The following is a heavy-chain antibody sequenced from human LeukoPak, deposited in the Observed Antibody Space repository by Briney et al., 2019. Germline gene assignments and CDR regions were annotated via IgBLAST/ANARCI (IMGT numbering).Heavy chain of an antibody. J-gene: IGHJ4*02. V-gene: IGHV1-24*01. CDR1: GYTLTELS. D-gene: IGHD6-19*01. CDR3: VTAPRQWLVLSVGRTFDY. Sequence: ASVKVSCKVSGYTLTELSMHWVRQAPGKGLEWMGGFDPEDGETIYAQKFQGRVTMTEDTSTDTAYMELCSLRSEDTAVYYCVTAPRQWLVLSVGRTFDYWGQGTLVTVSS. CDR2: FDPEDGET.